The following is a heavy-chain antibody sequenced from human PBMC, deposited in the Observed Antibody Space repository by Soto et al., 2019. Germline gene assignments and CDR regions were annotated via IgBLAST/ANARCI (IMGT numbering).Heavy chain of an antibody. D-gene: IGHD3-3*01. V-gene: IGHV4-38-2*01. CDR3: ARGGGYDFRSSQAPPIDV. J-gene: IGHJ6*02. CDR2: IYHSGTT. CDR1: GDSISSGYH. Sequence: SETLSLTCAVSGDSISSGYHWAWIRQPPGKGLEWVASIYHSGTTYYNPSLTSRVTISVDTSKNQFSLKVRSVTAADTAVYYCARGGGYDFRSSQAPPIDVWGQGNTVTVSS.